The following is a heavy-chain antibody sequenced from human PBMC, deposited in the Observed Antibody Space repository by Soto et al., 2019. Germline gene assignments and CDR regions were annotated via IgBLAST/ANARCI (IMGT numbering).Heavy chain of an antibody. CDR1: GYTFTSYA. V-gene: IGHV1-69*13. J-gene: IGHJ4*02. CDR2: IIPIFGTA. Sequence: GASVKVSCKASGYTFTSYAMHWVRQAPGQRLEWMGGIIPIFGTANYAQKFQGRVTITADESTSTAYMELSSLRSEDTAVYYCARDEVHCGGDCYSNYWGQGTLVTVSS. CDR3: ARDEVHCGGDCYSNY. D-gene: IGHD2-21*02.